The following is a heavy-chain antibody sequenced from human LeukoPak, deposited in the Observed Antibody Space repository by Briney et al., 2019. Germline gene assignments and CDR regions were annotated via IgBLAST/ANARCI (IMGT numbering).Heavy chain of an antibody. D-gene: IGHD6-13*01. CDR1: GFTFDDYA. CDR3: AKGGIHRGYYYYYMDV. Sequence: SGGSLRLSCAASGFTFDDYAMPWVRQAPGKGLEWVAVISWNSGYIGYADSVKGQFTISRDNAKNSLYLQMNSLRAEDTALYYCAKGGIHRGYYYYYMDVWGKGTTVTISS. V-gene: IGHV3-9*01. J-gene: IGHJ6*03. CDR2: ISWNSGYI.